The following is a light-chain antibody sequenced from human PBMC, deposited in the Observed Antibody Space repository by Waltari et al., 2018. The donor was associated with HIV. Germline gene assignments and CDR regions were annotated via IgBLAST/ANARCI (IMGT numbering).Light chain of an antibody. J-gene: IGLJ2*01. Sequence: QSALTQPASVSGSPGQSITISCSGTSTDIDIYNFVSWYRQFPGKAPQLLISDVNSRPVGIPLRFSGSKSGSAASLTISWLQTDDEADYYCSSYTRSHTLVFGGGTKLTVL. CDR3: SSYTRSHTLV. CDR1: STDIDIYNF. V-gene: IGLV2-14*01. CDR2: DVN.